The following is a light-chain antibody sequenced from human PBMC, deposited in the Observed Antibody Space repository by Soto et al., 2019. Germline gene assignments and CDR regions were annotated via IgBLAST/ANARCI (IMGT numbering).Light chain of an antibody. CDR3: QSADSSGTSSVV. CDR2: KDS. V-gene: IGLV3-25*03. Sequence: SYELTHPPSVSVSPGQTARITCAGDAVPKQYDYLYQQKPGQAPVLVIYKDSERPSGIPERFSGSSSGTTVTLTISGVQAEDEADYYCQSADSSGTSSVVFGGGTSLTVL. J-gene: IGLJ2*01. CDR1: AVPKQY.